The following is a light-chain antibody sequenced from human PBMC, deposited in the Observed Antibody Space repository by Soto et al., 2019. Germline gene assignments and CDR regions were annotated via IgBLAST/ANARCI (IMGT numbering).Light chain of an antibody. CDR3: QQYGSSPWT. J-gene: IGKJ1*01. Sequence: EIVMTQSPAALSVSPGERATLSCRASQSISTNLAWYQQKPGQAPRLLIYYASTRVTGIPARFSGSGSGTDFTLTISRLEPEDFAVYFCQQYGSSPWTFGQGTKVDI. CDR2: YAS. V-gene: IGKV3-15*01. CDR1: QSISTN.